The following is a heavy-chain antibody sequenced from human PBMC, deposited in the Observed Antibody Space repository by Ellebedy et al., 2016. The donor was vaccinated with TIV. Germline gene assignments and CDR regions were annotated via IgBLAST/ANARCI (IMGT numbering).Heavy chain of an antibody. CDR2: ISGSGGST. CDR3: AKSSGMFGSGSKEDWFDP. CDR1: GFTFSSYA. Sequence: GESLKISXAASGFTFSSYAMSWVRQAPGKGLEWVSAISGSGGSTYYADSVKGRFTISRDNSKNTLYLQMNSLRAEDTAVYYCAKSSGMFGSGSKEDWFDPWGQGTLVTVSS. D-gene: IGHD3-10*01. J-gene: IGHJ5*02. V-gene: IGHV3-23*01.